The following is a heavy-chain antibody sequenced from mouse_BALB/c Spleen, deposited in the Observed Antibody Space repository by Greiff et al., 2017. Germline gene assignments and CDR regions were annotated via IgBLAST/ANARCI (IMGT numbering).Heavy chain of an antibody. D-gene: IGHD2-10*02. CDR2: IDPSDSYT. CDR1: GYTFTSYW. CDR3: VRKYGKVYAMDY. J-gene: IGHJ4*01. V-gene: IGHV1-69*02. Sequence: VQLQQPGAELVKPGASVKLSCKASGYTFTSYWMHWVKQRPGQGLEWIGEIDPSDSYTNYNQKFKGKATLTVDKSSSTAYMQLSSLTSEASAVYYCVRKYGKVYAMDYGGQGTSVTVSS.